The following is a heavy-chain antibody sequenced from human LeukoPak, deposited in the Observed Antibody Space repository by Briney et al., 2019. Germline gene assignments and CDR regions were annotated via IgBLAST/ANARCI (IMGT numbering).Heavy chain of an antibody. CDR1: GFTFSGSA. CDR3: TRLGSSGWYNWFDP. Sequence: PGGSLRLSRAASGFTFSGSAMHWVCQASGKGLEWVGRIRSKANSYATAYAASVKGRFTISRDDSKNTAYLQMNSLKTEDTAVYYCTRLGSSGWYNWFDPWGQGTLVTVSS. D-gene: IGHD6-19*01. V-gene: IGHV3-73*01. CDR2: IRSKANSYAT. J-gene: IGHJ5*02.